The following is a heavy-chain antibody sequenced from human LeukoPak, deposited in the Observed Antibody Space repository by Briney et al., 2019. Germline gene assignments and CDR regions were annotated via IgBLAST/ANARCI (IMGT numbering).Heavy chain of an antibody. D-gene: IGHD5-24*01. CDR1: GGSISSGGYY. Sequence: PSETLSLTCTVSGGSISSGGYYWSWIRQHPGKGLEWIGCIYYSGSTYYNPSLKSRVTISVDTSKNQFSLKLGSVTAADTAVYYCARDGRWLPSEAGGVDYWGQGTLVTVSS. CDR3: ARDGRWLPSEAGGVDY. CDR2: IYYSGST. J-gene: IGHJ4*02. V-gene: IGHV4-31*03.